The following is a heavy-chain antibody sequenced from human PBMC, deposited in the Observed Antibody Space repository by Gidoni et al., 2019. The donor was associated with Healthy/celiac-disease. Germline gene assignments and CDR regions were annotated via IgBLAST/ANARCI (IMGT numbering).Heavy chain of an antibody. V-gene: IGHV2-26*01. CDR1: GFSLSTARMG. CDR3: ARIRIAVADRGVFDY. Sequence: QVTLKESGPVLVKPTEPLTLTCTVSGFSLSTARMGVSWIRQPPGKALEWLAHIFSNDEKSYSTSLKSRLTIAKDTSKSQVVLTMTNMDPVDTATYYCARIRIAVADRGVFDYWGQGTLVTVSS. D-gene: IGHD6-19*01. J-gene: IGHJ4*02. CDR2: IFSNDEK.